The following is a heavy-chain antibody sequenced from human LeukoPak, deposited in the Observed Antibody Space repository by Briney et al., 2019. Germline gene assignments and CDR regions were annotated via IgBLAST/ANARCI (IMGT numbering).Heavy chain of an antibody. V-gene: IGHV3-30*18. Sequence: PGRSLRLSCAASGFTFSSYGMHWVRQAPGKGLEWVAVISYDGSNKYYADSVKGRFTISRDNSKNTLYLQMNSLRAEDTAVYYCAKDLATYYYGSGDDYWGQGTLVTVSS. CDR1: GFTFSSYG. CDR3: AKDLATYYYGSGDDY. CDR2: ISYDGSNK. J-gene: IGHJ4*02. D-gene: IGHD3-10*01.